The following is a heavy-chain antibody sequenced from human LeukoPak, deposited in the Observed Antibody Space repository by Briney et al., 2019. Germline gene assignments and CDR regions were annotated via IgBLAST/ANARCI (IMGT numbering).Heavy chain of an antibody. V-gene: IGHV1-69*13. D-gene: IGHD3-22*01. Sequence: GASVKVTCKASGDTFSSYAISWVRQAPGQGLEWMGGIIPIFGTANYAQKFQGRVTITADESTSTAYMELSSLRSEDTAVYYCARGSFSSGYLVPFDYWGQGTLVTVSS. CDR1: GDTFSSYA. J-gene: IGHJ4*02. CDR2: IIPIFGTA. CDR3: ARGSFSSGYLVPFDY.